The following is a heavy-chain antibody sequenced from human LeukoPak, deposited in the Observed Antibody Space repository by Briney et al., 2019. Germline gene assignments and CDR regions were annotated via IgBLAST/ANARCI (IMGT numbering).Heavy chain of an antibody. J-gene: IGHJ4*02. V-gene: IGHV3-30*02. CDR3: AKDWQGVLWFGEL. D-gene: IGHD3-10*01. CDR1: GFTFSSFA. CDR2: IRYDGSNK. Sequence: GGSLRLSCAASGFTFSSFAMHWVRQAPGKGLEWVAFIRYDGSNKYYADSVKGRFTISRDNSKNTLYLQMNSLRAEDTAVYYCAKDWQGVLWFGELGGQGTLVTVSS.